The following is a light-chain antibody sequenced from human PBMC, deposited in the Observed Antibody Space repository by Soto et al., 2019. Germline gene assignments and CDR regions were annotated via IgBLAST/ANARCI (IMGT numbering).Light chain of an antibody. CDR2: GAS. J-gene: IGKJ1*01. V-gene: IGKV3-20*01. Sequence: EVVWTQSPVPLSLSPGSRCSFSWMGIQSVSSNLAWYRQKPGQAPRLLIYGASSRATGIPARFSGSGSGTDFTLTISSLEPEDFAVYYCQQFDGSSRTFGQGTKVDI. CDR1: QSVSSN. CDR3: QQFDGSSRT.